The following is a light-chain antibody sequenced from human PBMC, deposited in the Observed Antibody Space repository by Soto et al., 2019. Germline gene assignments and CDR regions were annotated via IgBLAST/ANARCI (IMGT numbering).Light chain of an antibody. V-gene: IGKV1-39*01. Sequence: DIQMTQSPSSLSASVGDRVTITCRASQSISTYLNWYQQRPGRAPKLLIYEASSLQSGVPSRFSGSGSGTDFTHTISSLQPEDFATYYCQQSYSTGFTFGPGTKVDIK. CDR2: EAS. J-gene: IGKJ3*01. CDR3: QQSYSTGFT. CDR1: QSISTY.